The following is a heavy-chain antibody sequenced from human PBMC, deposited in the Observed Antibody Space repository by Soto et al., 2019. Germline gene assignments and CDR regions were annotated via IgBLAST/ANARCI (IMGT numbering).Heavy chain of an antibody. D-gene: IGHD2-2*01. CDR2: IIPILGIA. CDR3: AREPHLGYCSSTSCSEFDY. CDR1: GGTFSSYT. V-gene: IGHV1-69*04. J-gene: IGHJ4*02. Sequence: ASVKVSCKASGGTFSSYTISWVRQAPGQGLEWMGRIIPILGIANYAQKFQGRVTITADKSTSTAYMELSSLRSEDTAVYYCAREPHLGYCSSTSCSEFDYWGQGTLVTVSS.